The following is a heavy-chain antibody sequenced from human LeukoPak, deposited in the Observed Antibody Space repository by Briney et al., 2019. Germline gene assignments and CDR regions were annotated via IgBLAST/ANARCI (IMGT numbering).Heavy chain of an antibody. CDR3: ARRSTYGSGTNYLFDY. CDR1: AYSSPIYW. V-gene: IGHV5-51*01. CDR2: IYPGDSDT. Sequence: GESLQSSSKASAYSSPIYWIGWVRHIPGKGLEWMGIIYPGDSDTRYSPSFQGQITISADKSISTAYLQWSSLKASDTAMYYCARRSTYGSGTNYLFDYWGQGTLVTVSS. D-gene: IGHD3-10*01. J-gene: IGHJ4*02.